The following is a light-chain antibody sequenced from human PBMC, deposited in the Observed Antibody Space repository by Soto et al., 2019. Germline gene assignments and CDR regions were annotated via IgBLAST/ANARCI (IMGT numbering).Light chain of an antibody. Sequence: SSALTQPPPVSVAPGQTARIICGGNNIGRKTVLWYTQKPGPAPVLVGYDDSDRRSGISELFSGSNAGNTGTRCISCVAGGDEADDYFQVEHSHSDHYVFGTGPKVTV. CDR1: NIGRKT. CDR3: QVEHSHSDHYV. J-gene: IGLJ1*01. CDR2: DDS. V-gene: IGLV3-21*02.